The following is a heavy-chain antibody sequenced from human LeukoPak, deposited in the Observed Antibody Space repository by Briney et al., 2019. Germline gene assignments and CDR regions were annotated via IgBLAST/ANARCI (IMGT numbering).Heavy chain of an antibody. Sequence: PGGSLRLSCAASGFTFSIYAMSWFRQAPGKGLEWVSGISGSGGSTYYADSVKGRFTISRDNAKNTLYMQMSSLRAEDTAVYYCAKGRDGGYWGQGTLVTVSS. V-gene: IGHV3-23*01. CDR3: AKGRDGGY. CDR2: ISGSGGST. J-gene: IGHJ4*02. D-gene: IGHD3-10*01. CDR1: GFTFSIYA.